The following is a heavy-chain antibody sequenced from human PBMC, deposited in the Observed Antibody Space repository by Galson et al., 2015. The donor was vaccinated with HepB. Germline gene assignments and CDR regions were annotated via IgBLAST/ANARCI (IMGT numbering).Heavy chain of an antibody. CDR2: ISGSGGST. CDR1: GFTFSSYV. Sequence: SLRLSCAASGFTFSSYVMSWVRQAPGKGLEWVSAISGSGGSTYYADSVEGRFTISRDNSKNTLYLQMNSLRAEDTAVYYCAKGPDSSGSHFDYWGQGTLVTVSS. J-gene: IGHJ4*02. V-gene: IGHV3-23*01. D-gene: IGHD3-22*01. CDR3: AKGPDSSGSHFDY.